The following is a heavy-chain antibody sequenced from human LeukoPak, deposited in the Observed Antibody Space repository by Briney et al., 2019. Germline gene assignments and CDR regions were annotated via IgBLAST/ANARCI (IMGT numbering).Heavy chain of an antibody. Sequence: GGSLRLSCAASGFTVSSSYMSWVRQAPGKGLEWVSSISSSSSYIYYADSVKGRFTISRDNAKNSLYLQMNSLRAEDTAVYYCARVRDEWELPRDDAFDIWGQGTMVTVSS. CDR2: ISSSSSYI. V-gene: IGHV3-21*01. J-gene: IGHJ3*02. CDR3: ARVRDEWELPRDDAFDI. CDR1: GFTVSSSY. D-gene: IGHD1-26*01.